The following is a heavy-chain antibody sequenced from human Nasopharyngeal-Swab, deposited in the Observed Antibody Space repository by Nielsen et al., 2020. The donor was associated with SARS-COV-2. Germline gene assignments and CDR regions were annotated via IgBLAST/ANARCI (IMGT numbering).Heavy chain of an antibody. CDR3: ASDPTSVAGTGDYYYGMDV. V-gene: IGHV1-2*06. CDR2: INPNSGGT. D-gene: IGHD6-19*01. Sequence: ASVKVSCKASGYTFTGYYMHWVRPAPGQGLEWMGRINPNSGGTNYAQKFQGRVTMTRDTSISTAYMELSRLRSDDTAVYYCASDPTSVAGTGDYYYGMDVWGQGTTVTVSS. CDR1: GYTFTGYY. J-gene: IGHJ6*02.